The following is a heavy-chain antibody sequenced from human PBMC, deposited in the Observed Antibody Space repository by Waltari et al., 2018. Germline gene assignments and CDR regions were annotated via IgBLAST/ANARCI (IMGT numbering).Heavy chain of an antibody. CDR1: GFTFSDYD. Sequence: QVQLVESGGGVVQPGRSLRLSCATSGFTFSDYDIHWVRQAPGKGLEWVAIILYDERHQYDTNSVKGRFTLSRDNYKNTALLQMDSLRAEDTAVYYCGRGPSGSARYFLDSWGQGTLVTVSS. J-gene: IGHJ4*02. CDR3: GRGPSGSARYFLDS. CDR2: ILYDERHQ. D-gene: IGHD2-21*01. V-gene: IGHV3-33*01.